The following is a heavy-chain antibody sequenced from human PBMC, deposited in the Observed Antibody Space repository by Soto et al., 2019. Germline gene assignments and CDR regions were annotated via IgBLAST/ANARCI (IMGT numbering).Heavy chain of an antibody. J-gene: IGHJ4*02. V-gene: IGHV3-30-3*01. CDR1: GFTXSRYM. D-gene: IGHD3-10*01. CDR3: ARDDEGGSYCDLGY. Sequence: GGSLRLSCEASGFTXSRYMMHWVRQAPGKGLEWVAVILYDGSNKYYADSVKGRFSISRDNSKNTLYLQMNSLRDEDTAVYYCARDDEGGSYCDLGYWGQGTLVTVSS. CDR2: ILYDGSNK.